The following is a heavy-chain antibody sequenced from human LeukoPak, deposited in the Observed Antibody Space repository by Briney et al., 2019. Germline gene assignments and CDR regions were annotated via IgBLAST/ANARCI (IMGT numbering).Heavy chain of an antibody. CDR2: IYYSGST. D-gene: IGHD1-26*01. V-gene: IGHV4-59*01. J-gene: IGHJ6*03. CDR3: ARVLRRDYYYYMDV. Sequence: PSETLSLTCTVAGGSISSYYWSWVRQPPGKGLEWIGYIYYSGSTNYNPSLKSRVTISVDTSKNQFSLKLRSVTAADTAVYYCARVLRRDYYYYMDVWGKGTTVTVSS. CDR1: GGSISSYY.